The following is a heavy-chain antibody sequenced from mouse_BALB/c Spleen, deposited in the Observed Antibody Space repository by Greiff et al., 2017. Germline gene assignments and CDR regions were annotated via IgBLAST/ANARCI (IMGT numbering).Heavy chain of an antibody. V-gene: IGHV3-2*02. CDR2: ISYSGST. CDR3: ARIGLRLRNWYFDV. D-gene: IGHD1-2*01. CDR1: GYSITSDYA. Sequence: EVQLVESGPGLVKPSQSLSLTCTVTGYSITSDYAWNWIRQFPGNKLEWMGYISYSGSTSYNPSLKSRISITRDTSKNQFFLQLNSVTTEDTATYYCARIGLRLRNWYFDVWGAGTTVTVSS. J-gene: IGHJ1*01.